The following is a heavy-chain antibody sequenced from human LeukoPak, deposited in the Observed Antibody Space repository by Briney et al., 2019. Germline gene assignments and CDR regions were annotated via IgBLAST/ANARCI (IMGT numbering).Heavy chain of an antibody. CDR3: TRDRNSGSGWYRGY. CDR2: IRSKAYGGTI. D-gene: IGHD6-19*01. Sequence: GGSLRLSCTASGFTFGDYAMSWFRQAPGKGLEWVGFIRSKAYGGTIEYAASVKGRFTISRDDSKSIAYLQMNSLKTEDTAVYYCTRDRNSGSGWYRGYWGQGTLVTVSP. J-gene: IGHJ4*02. V-gene: IGHV3-49*03. CDR1: GFTFGDYA.